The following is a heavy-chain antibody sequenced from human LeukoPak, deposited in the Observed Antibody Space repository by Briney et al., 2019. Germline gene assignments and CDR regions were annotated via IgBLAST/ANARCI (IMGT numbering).Heavy chain of an antibody. Sequence: SGGSLRLSCAASGFTFSSYAMSWVRQAPGKGLEWVAIISYDGSNTFYADSVRGRFTISRDNSKNTLSLQMNSLRAEDTAVYYCARDPSLRTTLDYWGQGTLVTVSS. D-gene: IGHD1-1*01. CDR2: ISYDGSNT. CDR1: GFTFSSYA. J-gene: IGHJ4*02. CDR3: ARDPSLRTTLDY. V-gene: IGHV3-30*04.